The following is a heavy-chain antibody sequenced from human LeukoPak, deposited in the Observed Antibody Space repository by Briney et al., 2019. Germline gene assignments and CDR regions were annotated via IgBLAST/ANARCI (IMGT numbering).Heavy chain of an antibody. CDR2: IGTVSDT. J-gene: IGHJ6*03. V-gene: IGHV3-13*01. CDR1: GFTFSSFD. D-gene: IGHD1-1*01. Sequence: GGSLRLSCAASGFTFSSFDTHWVRQPTGQGLEWVSTIGTVSDTYYPGSVEGRFTLSRDNDKNSLYLQMNSQTAGDTAVYYCARGPPRGKYFYMDVWGEGPTVTVSS. CDR3: ARGPPRGKYFYMDV.